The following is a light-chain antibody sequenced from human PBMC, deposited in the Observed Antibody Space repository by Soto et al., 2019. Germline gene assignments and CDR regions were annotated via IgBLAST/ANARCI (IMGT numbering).Light chain of an antibody. J-gene: IGLJ2*01. CDR1: SWHSTYI. CDR3: ETWDTNVVV. Sequence: QSVLTQSSSASASLGSSVKLTCTLSSWHSTYIIAWHQQQPGNAPRYLMKLEGRGSYNKGSGIPDRFSGSSSWADRYLTISNLQFEDEADYYCETWDTNVVVFGGGTQLTVL. V-gene: IGLV4-60*02. CDR2: LEGRGSY.